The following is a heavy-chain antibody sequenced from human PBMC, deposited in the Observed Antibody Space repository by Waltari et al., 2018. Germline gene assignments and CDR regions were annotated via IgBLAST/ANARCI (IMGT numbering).Heavy chain of an antibody. J-gene: IGHJ4*02. D-gene: IGHD2-2*01. V-gene: IGHV3-53*01. CDR2: IYYNERT. CDR3: ATRVVVPGVPGMADY. Sequence: EVQLVESGGGLIQPGGSLRLSCAASGFTVRNNYVGWVRQAPGKGLEWVSTIYYNERTDYADSGKGRFTISRDTAKNTLFLQMNSLRAEDTAVYYCATRVVVPGVPGMADYWGQGTLVTVSS. CDR1: GFTVRNNY.